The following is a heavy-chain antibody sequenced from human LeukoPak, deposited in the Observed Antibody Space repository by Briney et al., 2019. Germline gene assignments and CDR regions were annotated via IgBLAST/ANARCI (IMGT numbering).Heavy chain of an antibody. V-gene: IGHV4-38-2*02. CDR1: GYSISSSYY. Sequence: SETLSLTCTVSGYSISSSYYWGWIRQPPGKGLEWIGSIYYSGSTYYNPSLKSRVTISVDTSKNQFSLKLSSVTAADTAVYYCARDVTAAFDYWGQGTLVTVSS. CDR3: ARDVTAAFDY. J-gene: IGHJ4*02. D-gene: IGHD6-13*01. CDR2: IYYSGST.